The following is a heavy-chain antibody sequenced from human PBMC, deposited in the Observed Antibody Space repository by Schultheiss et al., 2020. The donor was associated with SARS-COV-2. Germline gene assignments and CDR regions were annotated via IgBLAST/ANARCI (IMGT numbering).Heavy chain of an antibody. CDR2: ISGDGNQI. CDR3: AKGLAFGYGYDSYTMDV. CDR1: GFILTDFA. V-gene: IGHV3-30-3*01. J-gene: IGHJ6*02. Sequence: GGSLRLSCAASGFILTDFAIHWIRQSPGKGLECMAVISGDGNQIHYADSVKGRFTISRDNSKNTLFLQMNSVRADDTAIYFCAKGLAFGYGYDSYTMDVWGQGTPVTVAS. D-gene: IGHD3-16*01.